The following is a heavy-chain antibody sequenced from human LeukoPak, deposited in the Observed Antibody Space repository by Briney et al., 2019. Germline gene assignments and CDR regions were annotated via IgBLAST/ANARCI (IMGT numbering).Heavy chain of an antibody. J-gene: IGHJ4*02. CDR3: ARDPRSVGTRGDYFDR. CDR1: GFNFDSYT. CDR2: ISSGSSHI. D-gene: IGHD1-26*01. V-gene: IGHV3-21*01. Sequence: GGSLRLSCAASGFNFDSYTMTWVRQAPGKGLEWVSSISSGSSHIYYADSMKGRFTISRDNAKNSLYLQMTSLRAEDTAVYYCARDPRSVGTRGDYFDRWGQGTLVTVSS.